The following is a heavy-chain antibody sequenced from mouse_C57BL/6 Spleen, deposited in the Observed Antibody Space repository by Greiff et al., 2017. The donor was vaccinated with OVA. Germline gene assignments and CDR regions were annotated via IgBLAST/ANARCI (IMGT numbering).Heavy chain of an antibody. CDR2: IYPGSGNT. D-gene: IGHD1-1*01. Sequence: VQLQQSGAELVRPGASVKLSCKASGYTFTDYYINWVKQRPGQGLEWIARIYPGSGNTYYNEKFKGKATLTAEKSSSTAYMQLSSLTSEDSAVYFCARYTVVANWYFDVWGTGTTVTVSS. CDR1: GYTFTDYY. J-gene: IGHJ1*03. V-gene: IGHV1-76*01. CDR3: ARYTVVANWYFDV.